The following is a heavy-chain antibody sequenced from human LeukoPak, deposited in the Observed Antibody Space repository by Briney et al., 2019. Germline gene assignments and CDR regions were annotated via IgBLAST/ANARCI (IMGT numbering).Heavy chain of an antibody. D-gene: IGHD4-17*01. J-gene: IGHJ4*02. CDR1: GYSFTVYY. Sequence: ASVKVSCKASGYSFTVYYMHWVPQAPGQGLEWMGWINPNSGGTNYAQKFLGRVTMTRDTSISTAYMELSRLRSDDTAVYYCASLYGDYVASDYWGQGTLVTVSS. CDR3: ASLYGDYVASDY. CDR2: INPNSGGT. V-gene: IGHV1-2*02.